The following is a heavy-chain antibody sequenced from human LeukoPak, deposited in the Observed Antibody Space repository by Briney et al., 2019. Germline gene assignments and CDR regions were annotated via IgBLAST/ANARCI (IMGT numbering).Heavy chain of an antibody. Sequence: GGSLRLSCAASGFTFSRYSMHWVRQAPGKGLEYVSAISSNGGSTYYANSVKGRFTISRDNSKNTLYLQMGSLRAEDMAVYYCTRDRVSGQYYSDSFDTWGQGTMVTVSS. J-gene: IGHJ3*02. CDR2: ISSNGGST. D-gene: IGHD3-10*01. CDR3: TRDRVSGQYYSDSFDT. CDR1: GFTFSRYS. V-gene: IGHV3-64*01.